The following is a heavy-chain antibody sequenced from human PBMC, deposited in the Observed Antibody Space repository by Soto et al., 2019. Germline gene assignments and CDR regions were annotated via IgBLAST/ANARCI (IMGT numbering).Heavy chain of an antibody. D-gene: IGHD3-3*01. J-gene: IGHJ3*02. CDR3: ARDLSRSGYYTSSFDI. CDR2: ISYDGSNK. CDR1: GFTFSSYA. V-gene: IGHV3-30-3*01. Sequence: GGSLRLSCAASGFTFSSYAMHWVRQAPGKGLEWVASISYDGSNKYYADSVKGRFTISRDNSKNTLYLQMNSLRAEDTAVYYCARDLSRSGYYTSSFDIWGQGTMVTVS.